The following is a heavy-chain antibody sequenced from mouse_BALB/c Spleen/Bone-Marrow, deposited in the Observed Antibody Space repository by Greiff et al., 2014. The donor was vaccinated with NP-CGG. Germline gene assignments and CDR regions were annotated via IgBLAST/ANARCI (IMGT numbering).Heavy chain of an antibody. V-gene: IGHV1S29*02. Sequence: VKLVESGPELVKPGASVKISCKASGYTFTDYNMHWVKQSHGKSLEWIGYIYPYSGGTGYNQKFKSKATLTVDNSSSTAYMELRSLTSEDSAVYYCARFRYDWYFDVWGAGTTVTVSS. D-gene: IGHD2-14*01. CDR3: ARFRYDWYFDV. CDR1: GYTFTDYN. J-gene: IGHJ1*01. CDR2: IYPYSGGT.